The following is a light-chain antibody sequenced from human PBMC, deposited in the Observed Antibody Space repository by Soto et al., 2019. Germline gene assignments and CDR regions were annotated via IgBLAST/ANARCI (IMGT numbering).Light chain of an antibody. J-gene: IGLJ1*01. CDR1: SSDVGGYNY. V-gene: IGLV2-11*01. CDR3: CSYAGSYVYV. CDR2: DVS. Sequence: QSALTQPRSVSGSPGQSVTISCTGTSSDVGGYNYVSWYQQHPGKAPKLMIYDVSKRPSGVPDRFSGSKSGNTASLTISGLQAEDDADYYCCSYAGSYVYVFGTGTKVTVL.